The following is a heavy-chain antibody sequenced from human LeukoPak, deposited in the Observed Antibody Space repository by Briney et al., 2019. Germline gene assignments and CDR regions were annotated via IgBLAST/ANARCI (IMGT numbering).Heavy chain of an antibody. CDR3: ARDLDFWSGSKGY. CDR2: INPNSGGT. V-gene: IGHV1-2*02. Sequence: ASVKVSCKASGYTFTGYYMHWVRQAPGQGLEWMGWINPNSGGTNYAQKLQGRVTMTTDTSTSTAYMELRSLRSDDTAVYYCARDLDFWSGSKGYWGQGTLVTVSS. D-gene: IGHD3-3*01. J-gene: IGHJ4*02. CDR1: GYTFTGYY.